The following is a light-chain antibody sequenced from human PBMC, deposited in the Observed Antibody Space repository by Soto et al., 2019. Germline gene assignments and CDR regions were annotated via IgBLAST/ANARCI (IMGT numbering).Light chain of an antibody. CDR2: TGS. CDR3: QQAASFPIT. V-gene: IGKV1-12*01. J-gene: IGKJ5*01. Sequence: IQLTQSPSSLSASVGDRVTITCRASQGINNYLAWYQQKPGKAPNLLIYTGSSLQSGVPSRFSGSGSGTDFTLTINSLQPEDFATYYCQQAASFPITFGQGTRLEIK. CDR1: QGINNY.